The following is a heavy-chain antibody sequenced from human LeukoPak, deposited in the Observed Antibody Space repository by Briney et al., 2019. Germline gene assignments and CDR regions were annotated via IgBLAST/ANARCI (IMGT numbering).Heavy chain of an antibody. Sequence: SETLSLTCTVSGGSISSSSYYWGWIRQPPGKGLEWIGSIYYSGSTYYNPSLKSRVTISVDTSKDQFSLKLSSVTAADTAVYYCARDHFWSGYSRSYYYGMDVWGQGTTVTVSS. CDR3: ARDHFWSGYSRSYYYGMDV. V-gene: IGHV4-39*07. CDR2: IYYSGST. CDR1: GGSISSSSYY. D-gene: IGHD3-3*02. J-gene: IGHJ6*02.